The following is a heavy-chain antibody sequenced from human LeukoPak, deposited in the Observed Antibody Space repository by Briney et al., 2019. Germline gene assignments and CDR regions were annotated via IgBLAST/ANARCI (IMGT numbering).Heavy chain of an antibody. CDR1: GGSISSGDYY. CDR3: ARINGAAIFH. J-gene: IGHJ4*02. V-gene: IGHV4-30-4*08. Sequence: SETLSLTXTVSGGSISSGDYYWSWIRQPPGKGLEWIGYIYYSGSTYYNPSLKSRVTISVDTSKNQFSLKLSSVTAADTAVYYCARINGAAIFHWGQGTLVTVSS. D-gene: IGHD2-2*01. CDR2: IYYSGST.